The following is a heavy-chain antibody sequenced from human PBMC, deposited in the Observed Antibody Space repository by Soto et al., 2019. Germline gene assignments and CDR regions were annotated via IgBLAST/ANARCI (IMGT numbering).Heavy chain of an antibody. Sequence: VASVKVSCKTSGYTFTSYGFTWVRQAPGQGLEWMGWISAYNGNTNYAQNLQGRVTMTTDPSTSTAYMELKSLSYDDTAVYYCARSQKRLLSYWFDPWGQGTLVTVSS. CDR2: ISAYNGNT. J-gene: IGHJ5*02. CDR1: GYTFTSYG. CDR3: ARSQKRLLSYWFDP. D-gene: IGHD2-2*01. V-gene: IGHV1-18*01.